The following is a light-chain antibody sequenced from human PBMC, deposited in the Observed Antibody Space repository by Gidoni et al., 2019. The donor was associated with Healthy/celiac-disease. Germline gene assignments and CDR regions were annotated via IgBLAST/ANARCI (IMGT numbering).Light chain of an antibody. V-gene: IGKV4-1*01. CDR1: QSVLYSSNNKNY. J-gene: IGKJ2*01. CDR3: QQYYSTPQKYT. CDR2: WAS. Sequence: DIVMTQSPDSLAVSLGERATINCKSSQSVLYSSNNKNYLAWYQQKPGQPPKLLIYWASTRESGVPDRFSGSGSGTDFTLTISSLQAEDVAVYYCQQYYSTPQKYTFXXXTKLEIK.